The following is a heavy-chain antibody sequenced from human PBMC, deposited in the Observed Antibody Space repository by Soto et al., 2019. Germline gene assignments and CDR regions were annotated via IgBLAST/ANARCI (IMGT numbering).Heavy chain of an antibody. Sequence: QLQLQESGPGLVKPSETLSLTCTVSGGSISSSTYYWGWIRQPPGKGLEWIGSIYYSGRTYYNPSLESRVTISVDTSKNQFSLKMSFVTAADTAVYYCAGHSSLGSGYYPWGQGTMVTVSP. CDR2: IYYSGRT. V-gene: IGHV4-39*01. J-gene: IGHJ3*01. CDR1: GGSISSSTYY. CDR3: AGHSSLGSGYYP. D-gene: IGHD3-22*01.